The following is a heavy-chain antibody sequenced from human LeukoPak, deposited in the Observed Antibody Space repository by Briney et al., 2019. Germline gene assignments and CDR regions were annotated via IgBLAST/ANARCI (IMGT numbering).Heavy chain of an antibody. CDR2: ISAYNGNT. CDR3: ARGGYIAAAGRFDY. D-gene: IGHD6-13*01. J-gene: IGHJ4*02. V-gene: IGHV1-18*01. CDR1: GYTFTSYG. Sequence: GASVKVSCKASGYTFTSYGINWVRQAPAQGLEWMGWISAYNGNTNYAQKLQGRVTITTDTSTSTAYMELRSLRSDDTAVYYCARGGYIAAAGRFDYWGQGTLVTVSS.